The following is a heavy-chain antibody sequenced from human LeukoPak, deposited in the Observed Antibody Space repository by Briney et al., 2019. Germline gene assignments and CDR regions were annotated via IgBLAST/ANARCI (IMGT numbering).Heavy chain of an antibody. CDR2: IRYDGSNK. Sequence: GGCLRLSCAASGFTFSSYGMHWVRQAPGKGLEWVAFIRYDGSNKYYADSVKGRFTISRDNSKNTLYLQMNSLRAEDTAVYYCGSIVVVPAARVSDAFDIWGQGTMVTVSS. CDR3: GSIVVVPAARVSDAFDI. J-gene: IGHJ3*02. CDR1: GFTFSSYG. D-gene: IGHD2-2*01. V-gene: IGHV3-30*02.